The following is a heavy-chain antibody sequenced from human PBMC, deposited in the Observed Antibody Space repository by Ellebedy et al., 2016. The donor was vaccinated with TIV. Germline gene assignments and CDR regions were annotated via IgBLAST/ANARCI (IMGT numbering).Heavy chain of an antibody. V-gene: IGHV1-46*01. CDR3: VRGGGIVAGGPSFEY. J-gene: IGHJ4*02. CDR2: INPSGGDT. D-gene: IGHD6-13*01. Sequence: AASVKVSCKASGYTFTSYYLHWVRQAPGQGLEWMGMINPSGGDTFYAQKFQGRVTLTGDTSTSTVDMELSSLRSEDTAVYFCVRGGGIVAGGPSFEYWGQGTLVTVSS. CDR1: GYTFTSYY.